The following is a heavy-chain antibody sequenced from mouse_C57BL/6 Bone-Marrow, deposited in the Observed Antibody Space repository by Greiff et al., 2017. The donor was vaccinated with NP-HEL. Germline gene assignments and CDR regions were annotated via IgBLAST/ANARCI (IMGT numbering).Heavy chain of an antibody. V-gene: IGHV5-4*03. CDR1: GFTFSSYA. J-gene: IGHJ2*01. CDR2: ISDGGSYT. Sequence: EVKLMESGEGLVKPGGSLKLSCAASGFTFSSYAMSWVRQTPEKRLEWVATISDGGSYTYYPDNVKGRFTISRDNAKNNLYLQMSHLKSEDTAMYYCARVYGNSFDYWGQGTTLTVSS. CDR3: ARVYGNSFDY. D-gene: IGHD2-1*01.